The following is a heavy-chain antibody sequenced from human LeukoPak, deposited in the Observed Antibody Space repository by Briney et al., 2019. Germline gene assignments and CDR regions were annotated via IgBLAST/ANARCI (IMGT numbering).Heavy chain of an antibody. CDR2: INPDGNKK. D-gene: IGHD3-3*01. V-gene: IGHV3-7*03. Sequence: GGSLRLSCAVSGLTFSSSWMDWVSQAPGKGLEWVASINPDGNKKYSADSVKGRFTISRDNAENSLYLQMNSLRVEDTAVYYCAKDQGSGHGSYTWGTFDYWGLETLVTVFS. CDR3: AKDQGSGHGSYTWGTFDY. CDR1: GLTFSSSW. J-gene: IGHJ4*01.